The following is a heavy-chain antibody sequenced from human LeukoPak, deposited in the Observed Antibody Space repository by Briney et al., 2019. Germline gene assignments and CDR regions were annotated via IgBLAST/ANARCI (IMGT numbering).Heavy chain of an antibody. J-gene: IGHJ6*03. V-gene: IGHV1-69*13. CDR3: ARVVPAARGFGSAAKYYYYMDV. CDR2: IIPIFGTA. D-gene: IGHD2-2*01. Sequence: ASVKVSCKASGYSFIKYDMNWVRQAPGQGLEWMGGIIPIFGTANYAQKFQGRVTITADESTSTAYMELSSLRSEDTAVYYCARVVPAARGFGSAAKYYYYMDVWGKGTTVTVSS. CDR1: GYSFIKYD.